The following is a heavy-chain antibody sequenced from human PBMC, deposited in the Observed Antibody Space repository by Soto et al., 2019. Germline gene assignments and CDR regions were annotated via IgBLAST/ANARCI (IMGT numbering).Heavy chain of an antibody. CDR1: GYTFAGYY. J-gene: IGHJ4*02. CDR3: ARQGFYGSGSYYEG. D-gene: IGHD3-10*01. CDR2: INPNSGGT. V-gene: IGHV1-2*02. Sequence: GASVKVSCKASGYTFAGYYMHWVRQAPGQGLEWMGWINPNSGGTNYAQKFQGRVTMTRDTSISTAYMELSRLRSDDTAVYYCARQGFYGSGSYYEGWGQGTLVTVSS.